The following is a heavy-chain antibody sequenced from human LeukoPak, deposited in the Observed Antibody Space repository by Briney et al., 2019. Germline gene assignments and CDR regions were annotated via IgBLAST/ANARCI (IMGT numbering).Heavy chain of an antibody. D-gene: IGHD3-10*01. V-gene: IGHV3-30*04. CDR1: GFTFSSYA. CDR2: ISYDGSNK. Sequence: GRSLRLSCAASGFTFSSYAMHWVRQAPGKGLEWVAVISYDGSNKYYADSVKGRFTISRDNSKNTLYLQMNSLRAEDTALYYCAKGRNTYYKDYYYVMDVWGQGTTVTVSS. CDR3: AKGRNTYYKDYYYVMDV. J-gene: IGHJ6*02.